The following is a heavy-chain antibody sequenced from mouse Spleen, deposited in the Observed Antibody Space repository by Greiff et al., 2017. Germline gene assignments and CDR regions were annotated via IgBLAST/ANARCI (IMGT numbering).Heavy chain of an antibody. Sequence: VKLMESGPGLVQPSQSLSITCTVSGFSLTSYGVHWVRQSPGKGLEWLGVIWSGGSTDYNAAFISRLSISKDNSKSQVFFKMNSLQANDTAIYYCARMSYDNYFDYWGQGTTLTVSS. D-gene: IGHD2-3*01. CDR2: IWSGGST. CDR3: ARMSYDNYFDY. CDR1: GFSLTSYG. J-gene: IGHJ2*01. V-gene: IGHV2-2*02.